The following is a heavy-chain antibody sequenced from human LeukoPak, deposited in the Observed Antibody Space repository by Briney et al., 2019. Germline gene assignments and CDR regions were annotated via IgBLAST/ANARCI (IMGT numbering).Heavy chain of an antibody. CDR3: ARDHVYGGADY. V-gene: IGHV3-43*02. CDR1: GFTFHNYA. D-gene: IGHD5/OR15-5a*01. CDR2: TSGDGITT. Sequence: GGSLRLSCAASGFTFHNYAIHWVRQAPGKGLEWVSLTSGDGITTYFADSVKGRFTISRDNSKSSLFLQMNSLRTEDTALYYCARDHVYGGADYWGQGTLVTVPS. J-gene: IGHJ4*02.